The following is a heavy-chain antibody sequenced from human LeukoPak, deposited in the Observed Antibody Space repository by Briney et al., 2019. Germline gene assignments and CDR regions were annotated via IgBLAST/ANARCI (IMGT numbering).Heavy chain of an antibody. CDR1: GFTFDDYT. V-gene: IGHV3-30*02. D-gene: IGHD3-22*01. J-gene: IGHJ4*02. CDR2: IRYDGSNK. CDR3: AKDPRQDTSSGYYLDY. Sequence: GGSLRLSCAASGFTFDDYTMHWVRQAPGKGLEWVAFIRYDGSNKYYADSVKGRFTISRDNSKNTLYLQMNSLRAEDTAVYYCAKDPRQDTSSGYYLDYWGQGTLVTVSS.